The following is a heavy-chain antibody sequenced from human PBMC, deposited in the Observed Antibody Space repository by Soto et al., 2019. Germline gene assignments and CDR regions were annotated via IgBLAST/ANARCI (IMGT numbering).Heavy chain of an antibody. Sequence: QVQLVQSGAEVKKPGASVKVSCKASGYTFTSYFMHWVRQAPGQGLEWMGIINPSGGSTSYAQKFQGRVTMTRDTSTSTVYMELSSLRSEDTAVYYCARDSGGTPFDYWGQGTLVTVSS. D-gene: IGHD3-16*01. V-gene: IGHV1-46*01. CDR3: ARDSGGTPFDY. CDR1: GYTFTSYF. J-gene: IGHJ4*02. CDR2: INPSGGST.